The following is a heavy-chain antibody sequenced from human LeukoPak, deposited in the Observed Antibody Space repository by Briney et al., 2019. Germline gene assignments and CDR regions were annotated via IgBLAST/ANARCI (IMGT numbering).Heavy chain of an antibody. CDR2: ISSSGSTI. Sequence: GGSLRLSCAASGFTFSDYYMSWIRQAPGKGLEWVSYISSSGSTIYYADSVKGRFTISRDNAKNSLYLQMNSLRAEDTAVYYCARDMGKNCGGDCYHPDWYFDYWGQGTLVTVSS. J-gene: IGHJ4*02. CDR1: GFTFSDYY. CDR3: ARDMGKNCGGDCYHPDWYFDY. D-gene: IGHD2-21*02. V-gene: IGHV3-11*01.